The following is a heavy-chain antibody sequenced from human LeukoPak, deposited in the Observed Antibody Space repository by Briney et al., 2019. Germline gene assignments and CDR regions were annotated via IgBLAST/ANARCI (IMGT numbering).Heavy chain of an antibody. CDR2: IIPIFGTA. CDR1: GGTFSSYA. CDR3: ARYGSGSWYYFDY. D-gene: IGHD3-10*01. V-gene: IGHV1-69*06. J-gene: IGHJ4*02. Sequence: SVKVSCKASGGTFSSYAISWVRQAPGQGLEWMGGIIPIFGTANYAQKFQGRVTITADKSTSTVYMELSSLRSEDTAVYYCARYGSGSWYYFDYWGQGTLVTVSS.